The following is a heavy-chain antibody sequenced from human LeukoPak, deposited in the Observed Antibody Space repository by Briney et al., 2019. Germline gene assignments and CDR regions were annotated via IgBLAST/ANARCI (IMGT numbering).Heavy chain of an antibody. CDR2: ISYDGSNK. D-gene: IGHD6-13*01. V-gene: IGHV3-30*01. CDR3: ARAAAGTDRYAFDI. J-gene: IGHJ3*02. Sequence: GGSLRLSCAPSGFTFSNYEMNWVRQAPGKGLEWVAVISYDGSNKYYADSVKGRFTISRDNSKNTLYLQMNSLRAEDTAVYYCARAAAGTDRYAFDIWGQGTMVTVSS. CDR1: GFTFSNYE.